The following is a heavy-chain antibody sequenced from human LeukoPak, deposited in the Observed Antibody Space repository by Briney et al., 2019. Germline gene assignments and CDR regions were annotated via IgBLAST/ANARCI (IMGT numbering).Heavy chain of an antibody. J-gene: IGHJ3*02. V-gene: IGHV3-21*01. CDR1: GFTFSSYS. D-gene: IGHD1-26*01. CDR2: ISSSSSYI. CDR3: AKGVRDKYDGIYDAFDI. Sequence: PGGSRRLSCAASGFTFSSYSMNWVRQAPGKGLEWVSSISSSSSYIYYADSVKGRFTISRDNSKNTLYLQMDSLRAEDTAVYYCAKGVRDKYDGIYDAFDIWGQGTVVSVSS.